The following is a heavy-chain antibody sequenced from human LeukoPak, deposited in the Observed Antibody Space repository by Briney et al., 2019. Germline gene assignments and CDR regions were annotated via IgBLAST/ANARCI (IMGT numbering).Heavy chain of an antibody. Sequence: GGSLRLSCAASGFTVSSKYMSWVRQAPEKGLEWVSVIYSGGSTDYADSVKGRFTISRDNSENTLHLQMNSLRAEDTAVYYCARIPKTTYFDYWGQGTLVTVSS. CDR1: GFTVSSKY. V-gene: IGHV3-53*01. CDR3: ARIPKTTYFDY. CDR2: IYSGGST. D-gene: IGHD4-17*01. J-gene: IGHJ4*02.